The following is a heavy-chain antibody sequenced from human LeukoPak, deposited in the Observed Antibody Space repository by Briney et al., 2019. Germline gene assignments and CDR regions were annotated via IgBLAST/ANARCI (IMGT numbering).Heavy chain of an antibody. J-gene: IGHJ3*02. CDR1: VFTFSTHW. CDR2: IFRSTTYM. CDR3: ARDHNSYYDSNGFYPDAFEI. Sequence: GGSLRHSRVASVFTFSTHWMNWVRQDPGKGLEWVSPIFRSTTYMYYADSVKGRYTISRNNGKNRVYLQMDSMRAENTAVYDCARDHNSYYDSNGFYPDAFEIWGQGTMVTASS. V-gene: IGHV3-21*01. D-gene: IGHD3-22*01.